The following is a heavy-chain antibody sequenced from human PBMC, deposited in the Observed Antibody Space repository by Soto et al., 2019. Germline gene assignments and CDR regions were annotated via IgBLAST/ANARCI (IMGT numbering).Heavy chain of an antibody. CDR2: ISGSGGST. D-gene: IGHD2-15*01. CDR1: GFTFSSYA. J-gene: IGHJ6*03. V-gene: IGHV3-23*01. CDR3: ALREMGCSGGSCYSLHYYYYYMDV. Sequence: EVQLLESGGGLVQPGGSLRLSCAASGFTFSSYAMSWVRQAPGKGLEWVSAISGSGGSTYYADSVKGRFTISRDNSKNTLYRQMNSLRAEDTAVYYCALREMGCSGGSCYSLHYYYYYMDVWGKGTTGTVSS.